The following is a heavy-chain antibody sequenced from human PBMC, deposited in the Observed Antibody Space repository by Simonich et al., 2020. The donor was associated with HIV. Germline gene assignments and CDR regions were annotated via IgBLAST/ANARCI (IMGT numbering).Heavy chain of an antibody. D-gene: IGHD2-2*01. Sequence: QVRLQQWGAGLLKPSETLSLTCAVYGGSFSGYYWSWIRQPPGKGLEWIGEINHSGSTNYNLSLESRVTISVDTSKNQFSLKLSSVTAADTAVYYCAREGGGYCSSTSCRYYYYGMDVWGQGTTVTVSS. CDR1: GGSFSGYY. CDR2: INHSGST. V-gene: IGHV4-34*01. J-gene: IGHJ6*02. CDR3: AREGGGYCSSTSCRYYYYGMDV.